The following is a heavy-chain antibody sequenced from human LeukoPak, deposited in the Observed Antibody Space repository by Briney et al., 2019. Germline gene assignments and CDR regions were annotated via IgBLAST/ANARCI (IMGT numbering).Heavy chain of an antibody. D-gene: IGHD4-17*01. CDR2: INHSGST. CDR1: GGSFSGYY. Sequence: SETLSLTCAVYGGSFSGYYWSWIRQPPGKGLEWIGEINHSGSTNYNPSLKSRVTISVDTSKNQFSLKLSSVTAADTAVYYCARNDYGDYGVWFDPWGQGTLVTVSS. CDR3: ARNDYGDYGVWFDP. V-gene: IGHV4-34*01. J-gene: IGHJ5*02.